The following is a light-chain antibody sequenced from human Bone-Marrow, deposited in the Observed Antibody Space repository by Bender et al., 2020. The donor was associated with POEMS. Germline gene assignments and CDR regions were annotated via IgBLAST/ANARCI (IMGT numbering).Light chain of an antibody. CDR3: CSYAGTYTWV. CDR1: SSDVGGYNY. V-gene: IGLV2-11*01. Sequence: QSALTQPASVSRSPGQSISISCTGTSSDVGGYNYVSWYQQHPGQAPKLMLYHVSRRPSGVPTRFSGSKSDNTASLTISGLQAEDEADYWCCSYAGTYTWVFGGGTKLTVL. J-gene: IGLJ3*02. CDR2: HVS.